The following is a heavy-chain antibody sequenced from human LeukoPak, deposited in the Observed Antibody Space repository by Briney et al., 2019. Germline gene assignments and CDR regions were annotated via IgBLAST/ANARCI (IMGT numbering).Heavy chain of an antibody. CDR1: GDSISSGSYC. J-gene: IGHJ4*02. CDR3: ANSYCGGDCWWIDGNFFFDY. D-gene: IGHD2-21*02. Sequence: QPSETLSLTCTVSGDSISSGSYCWSWVRQAPGKGLEWVSAISGRATRTYYADSVKGRFTISRDNSKNTLFLQLSSLRAEDTAVYYCANSYCGGDCWWIDGNFFFDYWGQGILVTVSS. CDR2: ISGRATRT. V-gene: IGHV3-23*01.